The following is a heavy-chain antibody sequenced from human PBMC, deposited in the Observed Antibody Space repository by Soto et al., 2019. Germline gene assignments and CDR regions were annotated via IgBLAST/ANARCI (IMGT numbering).Heavy chain of an antibody. CDR1: GYSFTSYW. CDR3: ARRPYYGSGSYLTTFDY. Sequence: PGESLKISCNGSGYSFTSYWSGWVRQMPWKGLEWMGIIYPGDFDTRYSPSFQGQVTISADKSISTAYLQWSSLKASDTAMYYCARRPYYGSGSYLTTFDYWGQGTLVTVSS. D-gene: IGHD3-10*01. CDR2: IYPGDFDT. V-gene: IGHV5-51*01. J-gene: IGHJ4*02.